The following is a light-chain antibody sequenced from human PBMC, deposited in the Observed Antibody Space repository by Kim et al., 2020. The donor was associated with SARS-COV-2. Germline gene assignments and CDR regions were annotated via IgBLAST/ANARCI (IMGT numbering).Light chain of an antibody. J-gene: IGLJ3*02. CDR3: QVWDSGSDHPV. Sequence: SYELTQPPSVSVATGKTARITCGGNNIGSKSVHWYQQKPGQAPVLVIYYDNDRPSGIPERFSGSNSGNTATLTISRVEAGDEADYFCQVWDSGSDHPVFG. CDR1: NIGSKS. CDR2: YDN. V-gene: IGLV3-21*04.